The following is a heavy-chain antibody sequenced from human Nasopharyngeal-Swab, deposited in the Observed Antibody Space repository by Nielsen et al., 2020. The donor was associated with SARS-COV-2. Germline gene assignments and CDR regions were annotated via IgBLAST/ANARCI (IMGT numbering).Heavy chain of an antibody. V-gene: IGHV4-31*11. J-gene: IGHJ4*02. CDR1: GGSISSGGYS. CDR2: IYYSGST. CDR3: ARGGLIFGVVNKPFDY. Sequence: SETLSLTCAVSGGSISSGGYSWSWIRQHPGKGLEWIGYIYYSGSTYYNPSLKSRVTISVDTSKNQFSLKLSSVTAADTAVYYCARGGLIFGVVNKPFDYWGQGTLVTVSS. D-gene: IGHD3-3*01.